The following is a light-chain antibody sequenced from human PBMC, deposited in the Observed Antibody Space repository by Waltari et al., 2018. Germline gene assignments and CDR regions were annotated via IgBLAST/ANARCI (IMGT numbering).Light chain of an antibody. J-gene: IGLJ2*01. CDR2: DVT. Sequence: QSVLTQPASVSGSPGQSITISCTGTNSDVGGYNYVSWYQQYPGKAPRLMIYDVTKRPLGVSNRFSGSKSGNTASLTISGLQAENEADYYCSSYTSSGTLRIFGGGTKVTAL. V-gene: IGLV2-14*01. CDR1: NSDVGGYNY. CDR3: SSYTSSGTLRI.